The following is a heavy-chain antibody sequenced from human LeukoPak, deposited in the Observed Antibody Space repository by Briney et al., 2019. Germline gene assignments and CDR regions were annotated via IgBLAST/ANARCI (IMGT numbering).Heavy chain of an antibody. D-gene: IGHD2-8*01. J-gene: IGHJ3*01. CDR3: AREARGTRAAFDV. CDR1: GFPFSNYA. Sequence: QAGGSLRLSCAASGFPFSNYAMSWARQAPGKGLEWAANIKEDGTHKYYVGSVRGRFTISRDNAKNSLYLQMNSLRAEDTAIYYCAREARGTRAAFDVWGQGTMVTVFS. CDR2: IKEDGTHK. V-gene: IGHV3-7*01.